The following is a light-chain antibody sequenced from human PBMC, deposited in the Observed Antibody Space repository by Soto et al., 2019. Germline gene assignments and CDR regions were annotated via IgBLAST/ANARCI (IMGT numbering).Light chain of an antibody. V-gene: IGKV3-15*01. CDR3: SQYSNWPRGT. J-gene: IGKJ1*01. CDR2: GAS. Sequence: EILMTQSPVTLSVSPGERATLSCRASQSVGSNLAWYQQKPGQAPRLLISGASTRATGIPARFSGRGSGTASKLTFGSRQSEDFAVFYCSQYSNWPRGTLGPGTIV. CDR1: QSVGSN.